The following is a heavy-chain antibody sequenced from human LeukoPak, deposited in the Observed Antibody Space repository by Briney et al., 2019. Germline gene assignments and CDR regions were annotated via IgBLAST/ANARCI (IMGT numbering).Heavy chain of an antibody. CDR3: ARGVGISWELLKLLDY. J-gene: IGHJ4*02. CDR2: IIPIFGTA. CDR1: GGTFSSYA. D-gene: IGHD1-26*01. Sequence: ASVKVSCKASGGTFSSYAISWVRQAPGQGLEWMGGIIPIFGTANYAQRFQGRVTITADESTSTAYMELSRLRSDDTAVYYCARGVGISWELLKLLDYWGQGTLVTVSS. V-gene: IGHV1-69*13.